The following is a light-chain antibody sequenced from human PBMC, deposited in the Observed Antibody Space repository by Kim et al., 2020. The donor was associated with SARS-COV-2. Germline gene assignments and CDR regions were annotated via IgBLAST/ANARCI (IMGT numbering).Light chain of an antibody. CDR3: QAWDSSTVV. CDR1: KLGDKY. J-gene: IGLJ2*01. CDR2: QDK. V-gene: IGLV3-1*01. Sequence: SVSTGQTATITCSGDKLGDKYACWYQQRPGQSPVLIIYQDKQRPSGIPELFSGSNSGNTATLTISGTQAMDEADYYCQAWDSSTVVFGGGTQLTVL.